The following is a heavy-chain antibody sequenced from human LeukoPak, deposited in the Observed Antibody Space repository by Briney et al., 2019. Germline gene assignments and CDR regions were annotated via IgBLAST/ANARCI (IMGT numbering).Heavy chain of an antibody. J-gene: IGHJ4*02. CDR2: ISTYNGNT. V-gene: IGHV1-18*01. CDR3: ARVLRYDFWSAYYFDY. Sequence: GASVKVSCKASGYTFNIYDISWVRQAPGQGLEWMAWISTYNGNTNYALKVQGRATMTPYTSTGTAYMELRSLRSDDTAVSYCARVLRYDFWSAYYFDYWGQGTLVTVSS. CDR1: GYTFNIYD. D-gene: IGHD3-3*01.